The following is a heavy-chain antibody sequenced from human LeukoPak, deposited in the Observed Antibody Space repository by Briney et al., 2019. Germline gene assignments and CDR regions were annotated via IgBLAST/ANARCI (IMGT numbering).Heavy chain of an antibody. D-gene: IGHD3-10*01. CDR3: ARKSGSGSYYTWWFDP. CDR1: GGTFSSYA. J-gene: IGHJ5*02. Sequence: SVKVSCKASGGTFSSYAISWVRQAPGQGLEWMGRIIPILGIANYAQKFQGRVTITADKSTSTAYMELSSLRSEDTAVYYCARKSGSGSYYTWWFDPWGQGTLVTVSS. CDR2: IIPILGIA. V-gene: IGHV1-69*04.